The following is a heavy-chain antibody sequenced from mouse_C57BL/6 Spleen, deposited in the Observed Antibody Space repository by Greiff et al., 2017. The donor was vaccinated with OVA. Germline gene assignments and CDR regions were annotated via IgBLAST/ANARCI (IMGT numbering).Heavy chain of an antibody. Sequence: VKLMESGPELVKPGASVKISCKASGYTFTDYYINWVKQRPGQGLEWIGWIFPGSGSTYYNEKFKGKATLTVDKSSSTAYMLLSSLTSEDSAVYFCAREEDHGNYPGYWGQGTTLTVSS. CDR1: GYTFTDYY. CDR2: IFPGSGST. D-gene: IGHD2-1*01. V-gene: IGHV1-75*01. J-gene: IGHJ2*01. CDR3: AREEDHGNYPGY.